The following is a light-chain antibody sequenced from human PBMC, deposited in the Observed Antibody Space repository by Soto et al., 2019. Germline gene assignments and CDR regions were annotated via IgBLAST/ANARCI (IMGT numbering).Light chain of an antibody. Sequence: QSALTQPASVSGSPGQSITISCTGTSSDVGAYKSVSWYQQHPGKAPKLMIFEVSDRPSGVSNRFSGSKSGNTASLTISGLQAEDEADYYCTSSRGDSTYIFGTGTKLTVL. CDR2: EVS. V-gene: IGLV2-14*01. CDR3: TSSRGDSTYI. J-gene: IGLJ1*01. CDR1: SSDVGAYKS.